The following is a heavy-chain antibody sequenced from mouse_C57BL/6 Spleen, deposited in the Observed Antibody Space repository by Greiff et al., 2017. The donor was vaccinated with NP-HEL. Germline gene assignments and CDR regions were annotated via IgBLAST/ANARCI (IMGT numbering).Heavy chain of an antibody. CDR2: IHPADSDT. CDR1: GYTFTSYW. CDR3: ATPYYGYAGRFAY. Sequence: QVQLQQPGAELVKPGASVKVSCKASGYTFTSYWMHWVKQRPGQGLEWIGRIHPADSDTNYNQKFKGKATLTVDKSSSTAYMQLSSLTSEDSAVYYCATPYYGYAGRFAYWGQGTLVTVSA. D-gene: IGHD2-2*01. V-gene: IGHV1-74*01. J-gene: IGHJ3*01.